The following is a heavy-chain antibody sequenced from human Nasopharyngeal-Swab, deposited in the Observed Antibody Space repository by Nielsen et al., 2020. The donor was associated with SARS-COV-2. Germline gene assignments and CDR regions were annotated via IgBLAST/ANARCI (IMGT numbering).Heavy chain of an antibody. CDR2: INPSGGST. D-gene: IGHD5-24*01. V-gene: IGHV1-46*01. CDR1: GYTFTSYY. Sequence: ASVKVSCKASGYTFTSYYMHWVRQAPGQGLEWMGIINPSGGSTSYAQKFQGRVTMTRDTSTSTVYMELSSLRSEDTAVYYCARRGEMATITRDAFDIWGQGTMVTVSS. CDR3: ARRGEMATITRDAFDI. J-gene: IGHJ3*02.